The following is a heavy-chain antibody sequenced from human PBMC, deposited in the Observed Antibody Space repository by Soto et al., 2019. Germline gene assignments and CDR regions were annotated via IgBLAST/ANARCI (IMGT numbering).Heavy chain of an antibody. V-gene: IGHV3-9*01. D-gene: IGHD2-2*01. CDR3: AKDLVGIIPGEGFDP. CDR1: GFTFDDYA. CDR2: ISWNSGTI. J-gene: IGHJ5*02. Sequence: GGSLRLSCAASGFTFDDYAMHWVRQAPGKGLEWVSGISWNSGTIAYADSVKGRFTISRDNAKNSLYLQMNSLRPEDTAFYYCAKDLVGIIPGEGFDPWGQGTLVTVSS.